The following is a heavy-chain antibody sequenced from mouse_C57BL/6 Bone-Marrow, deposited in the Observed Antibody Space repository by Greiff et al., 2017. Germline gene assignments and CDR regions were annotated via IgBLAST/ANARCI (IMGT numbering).Heavy chain of an antibody. Sequence: QVTLKVSGPGILQPSQTLSLTCSFSGFSLSTFGMGVGWIRQPSGKGLEWLAHIWWDDDKYYNPALKSRLTISKDTSKNQVFLKIANVDTADTATYYCARIEIFYYGSPWYFDVWGTGTTVTVSS. J-gene: IGHJ1*03. CDR3: ARIEIFYYGSPWYFDV. CDR1: GFSLSTFGMG. V-gene: IGHV8-8*01. CDR2: IWWDDDK. D-gene: IGHD1-1*01.